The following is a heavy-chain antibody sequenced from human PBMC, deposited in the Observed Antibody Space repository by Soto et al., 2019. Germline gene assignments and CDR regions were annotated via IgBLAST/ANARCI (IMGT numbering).Heavy chain of an antibody. J-gene: IGHJ4*02. Sequence: SVKVSCKAFGGTLSSYAISWVRQAPGQGLEWMGGIIPLFGTTNYAPKFQGRVAITADERARTAYMDLSSLKSEDTAVYYCATNNRASYHFDYWGQGTLVTVSS. CDR2: IIPLFGTT. V-gene: IGHV1-69*13. D-gene: IGHD3-16*02. CDR1: GGTLSSYA. CDR3: ATNNRASYHFDY.